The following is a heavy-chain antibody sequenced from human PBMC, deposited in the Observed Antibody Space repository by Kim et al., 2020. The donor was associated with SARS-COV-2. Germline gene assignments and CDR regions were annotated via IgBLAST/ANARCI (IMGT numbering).Heavy chain of an antibody. Sequence: ASVKVSCKASGYTFTSYGISWVRQAPGQGLEWMGWISAYNGNTNYAQKLQGRVTMTTDTSTSTAYMELRSLRSDDTAVYYCARAVVLEVVHAFEIWGQGTMVTVSS. J-gene: IGHJ3*02. D-gene: IGHD3-3*01. CDR3: ARAVVLEVVHAFEI. CDR1: GYTFTSYG. CDR2: ISAYNGNT. V-gene: IGHV1-18*01.